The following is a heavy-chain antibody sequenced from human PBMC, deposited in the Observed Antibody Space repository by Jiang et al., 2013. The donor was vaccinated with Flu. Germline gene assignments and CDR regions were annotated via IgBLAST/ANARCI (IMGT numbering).Heavy chain of an antibody. Sequence: PGKGLEWVAVISYDGSNKYYADSVKGRFTISRDNSKNTLYLQMNSLRAEDTAVYYRARRRRILSMGYYYYGMDVWGQGTTVTVSS. V-gene: IGHV3-30-3*01. J-gene: IGHJ6*02. CDR2: ISYDGSNK. D-gene: IGHD3-9*01. CDR3: ARRRRILSMGYYYYGMDV.